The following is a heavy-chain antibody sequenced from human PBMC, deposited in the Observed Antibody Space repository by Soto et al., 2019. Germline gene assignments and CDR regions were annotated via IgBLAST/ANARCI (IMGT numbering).Heavy chain of an antibody. CDR2: VKSKSEGGTT. D-gene: IGHD2-21*01. CDR3: VAGSPFEY. J-gene: IGHJ4*02. Sequence: GGSLRLSCAASGFIFRDAWISWVRQAPGKGLEWIGRVKSKSEGGTTDYAALVKGRFTVSRDDSINTVSLQMDSLKMEDTAVYFCVAGSPFEYWGQGTLVTVSS. V-gene: IGHV3-15*05. CDR1: GFIFRDAW.